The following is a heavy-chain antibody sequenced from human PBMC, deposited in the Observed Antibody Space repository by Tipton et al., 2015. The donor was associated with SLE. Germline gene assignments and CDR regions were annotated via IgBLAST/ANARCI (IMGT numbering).Heavy chain of an antibody. CDR2: IYYSGSI. D-gene: IGHD5-24*01. Sequence: LRLSCTVSGGSISSSSYYWGWIRQPPGKGLEWIGSIYYSGSIYYNPSLKSRVTISVDTSKNQFSLKLSSVTAADTAVYYCASLSRDGYNTLAYWGQGTLVTVSS. V-gene: IGHV4-39*07. CDR1: GGSISSSSYY. CDR3: ASLSRDGYNTLAY. J-gene: IGHJ4*02.